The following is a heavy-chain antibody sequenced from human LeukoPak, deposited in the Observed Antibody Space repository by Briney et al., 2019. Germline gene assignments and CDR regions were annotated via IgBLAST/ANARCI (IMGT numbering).Heavy chain of an antibody. D-gene: IGHD3-3*01. J-gene: IGHJ5*01. Sequence: PSETLSLTCTVSGGSITSNTYYWGWIRQPPEKGLEWIGSIHYSGSTYYNPSLNGRITISVDMSKNQFSLRVHSVTAADTAVYYCARLHRDYWRSDSWGQGTLVIVSS. V-gene: IGHV4-39*01. CDR2: IHYSGST. CDR1: GGSITSNTYY. CDR3: ARLHRDYWRSDS.